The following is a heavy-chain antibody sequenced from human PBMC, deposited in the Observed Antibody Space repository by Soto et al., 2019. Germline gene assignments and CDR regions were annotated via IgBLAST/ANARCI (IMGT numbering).Heavy chain of an antibody. J-gene: IGHJ4*02. Sequence: GGSLRLSCAASGFTVSSNYMSWVRQAPGKGLEWVSVIYSGGSTYYADSVKGRFTISRDNSKNTLYLQMNSLRAEDTAVYYCASARYCSSSSCYDYWGQGTLVTVSS. V-gene: IGHV3-66*01. D-gene: IGHD2-2*01. CDR3: ASARYCSSSSCYDY. CDR2: IYSGGST. CDR1: GFTVSSNY.